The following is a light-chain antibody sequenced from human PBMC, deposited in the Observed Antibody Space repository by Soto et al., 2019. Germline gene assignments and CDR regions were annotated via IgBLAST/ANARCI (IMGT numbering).Light chain of an antibody. V-gene: IGKV1-33*01. CDR3: QHYDNLPPFT. J-gene: IGKJ3*01. Sequence: DIQMTQSPSSLSASVGARVTITCQASQDIRTSLSWFQQKPGRAPKLLIYGASYLETGVPSRFRGSESGTDFTFTISSLQHEDIATYYCQHYDNLPPFTFGPGTKVDIK. CDR2: GAS. CDR1: QDIRTS.